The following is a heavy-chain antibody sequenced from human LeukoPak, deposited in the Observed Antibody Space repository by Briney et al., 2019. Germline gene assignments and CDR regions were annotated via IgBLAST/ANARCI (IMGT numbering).Heavy chain of an antibody. J-gene: IGHJ4*02. V-gene: IGHV3-23*01. CDR2: TSGSGGST. Sequence: PGGSLRLSCAASGFTFSSYAMSWVRQAPGKGLEWVSATSGSGGSTYYADSVKGRFTISRDNSKNTLYLQMNTLRAEDTAVYYCARFPGYSYGQRYFDYWGQGTLVTVSS. D-gene: IGHD5-18*01. CDR3: ARFPGYSYGQRYFDY. CDR1: GFTFSSYA.